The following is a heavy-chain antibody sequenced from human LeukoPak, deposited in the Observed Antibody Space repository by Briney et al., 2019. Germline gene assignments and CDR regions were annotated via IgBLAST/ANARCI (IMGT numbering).Heavy chain of an antibody. CDR1: GGSFSGYY. CDR3: ARGPGIAARPVYYYGMDV. D-gene: IGHD6-6*01. Sequence: SETLSLTCAVYGGSFSGYYWSWIRQPPGKGLEWIGEINHSGSTNYNPSLKSRVTISVDTSKNQFSLKLSSVTAADTAVYYRARGPGIAARPVYYYGMDVWGQGTTVTVSS. V-gene: IGHV4-34*01. J-gene: IGHJ6*02. CDR2: INHSGST.